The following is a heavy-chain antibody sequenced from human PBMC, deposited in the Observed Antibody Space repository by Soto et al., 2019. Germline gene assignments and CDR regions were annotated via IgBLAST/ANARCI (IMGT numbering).Heavy chain of an antibody. V-gene: IGHV1-69*12. CDR3: ARGDATKIVVTTYYAMDV. CDR1: GGSLSNFG. J-gene: IGHJ6*02. D-gene: IGHD3-22*01. CDR2: IIPVFGTP. Sequence: QVQLVQSGAEVKKPGSSVKVSCTASGGSLSNFGISWVRQAPGQGLEWMGAIIPVFGTPNYAQKFQDRVTMHAXXSTTTVYMEVRSLTSEDTAVYYCARGDATKIVVTTYYAMDVWGQGTTVTVSS.